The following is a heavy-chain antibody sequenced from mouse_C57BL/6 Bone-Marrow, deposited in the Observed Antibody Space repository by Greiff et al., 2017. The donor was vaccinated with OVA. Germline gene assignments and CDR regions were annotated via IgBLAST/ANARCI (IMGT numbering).Heavy chain of an antibody. J-gene: IGHJ3*01. CDR2: IDPSDSYT. V-gene: IGHV1-69*01. CDR1: GYTFTSYW. D-gene: IGHD1-1*01. Sequence: QVQLQQPGAELVMPGASVKLSCKASGYTFTSYWMHWVKQRPGQGLEWIGEIDPSDSYTNYNQKFKGKSTLTVDKSSSTAYMQLSSLTSEDSAVYYCARGGPYGSSFSWFAYWGQGTLVTVSA. CDR3: ARGGPYGSSFSWFAY.